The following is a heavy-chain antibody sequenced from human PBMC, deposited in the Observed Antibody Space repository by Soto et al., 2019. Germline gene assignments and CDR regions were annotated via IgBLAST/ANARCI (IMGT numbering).Heavy chain of an antibody. D-gene: IGHD6-25*01. CDR2: IIPIFGTA. CDR3: ARDPSGAAAGVRGRGGAFDI. J-gene: IGHJ3*02. Sequence: QVQLVQSGAEVKKPGSSVKVSCKASGGTFSSYAISWVRQAPGQGLEWMGGIIPIFGTANYAQKFQGRVTITADESTSTAYKEQSSVRSEDTGLYYCARDPSGAAAGVRGRGGAFDIWGQGTLVTVSS. CDR1: GGTFSSYA. V-gene: IGHV1-69*01.